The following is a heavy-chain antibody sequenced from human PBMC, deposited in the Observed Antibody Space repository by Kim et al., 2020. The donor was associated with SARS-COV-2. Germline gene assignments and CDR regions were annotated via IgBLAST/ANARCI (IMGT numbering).Heavy chain of an antibody. J-gene: IGHJ3*01. CDR2: ISSSSNTI. D-gene: IGHD3-10*01. CDR1: GFTFSTYS. Sequence: GGSLRLSCAASGFTFSTYSMNWVRQAPGKGLEWVAYISSSSNTIYYADSVKGRFTISRDNANNSLYLQMNSLRDEHTAVYYCARGYYGSGSYSGLTEPFDVRGQGTMVTVPP. CDR3: ARGYYGSGSYSGLTEPFDV. V-gene: IGHV3-48*02.